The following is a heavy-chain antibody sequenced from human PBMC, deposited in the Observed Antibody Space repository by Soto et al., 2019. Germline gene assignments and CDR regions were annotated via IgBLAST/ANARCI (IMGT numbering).Heavy chain of an antibody. CDR2: ISAYNGNT. Sequence: GPSVKVSCKASGYTFTSYGISWVRQAPGQGLEWMGWISAYNGNTNYAQKLQGRVTMTTDTSTSTAYMELRSLRSDDTAVYYCARDPPHTYGDYKPNWFDPWGQGTLVTVSS. D-gene: IGHD4-17*01. CDR1: GYTFTSYG. J-gene: IGHJ5*02. V-gene: IGHV1-18*01. CDR3: ARDPPHTYGDYKPNWFDP.